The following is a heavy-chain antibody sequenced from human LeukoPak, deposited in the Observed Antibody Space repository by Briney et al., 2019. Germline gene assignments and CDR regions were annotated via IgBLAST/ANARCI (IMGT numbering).Heavy chain of an antibody. V-gene: IGHV3-23*01. CDR1: GFTFNHHA. J-gene: IGHJ3*02. Sequence: GGSLRLSCAVSGFTFNHHAMTWVRQAPGEGLEWVSTISGSGGDNTYYADSVKGRFTISRDNSKNTLYLQMNSLRAEDTAVYYCAKVSYSRYAFDIWGQGTMVTVSS. CDR3: AKVSYSRYAFDI. D-gene: IGHD2-15*01. CDR2: ISGSGGDNT.